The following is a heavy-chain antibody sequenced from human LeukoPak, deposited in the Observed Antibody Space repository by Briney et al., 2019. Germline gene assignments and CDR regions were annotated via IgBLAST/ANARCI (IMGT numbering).Heavy chain of an antibody. J-gene: IGHJ5*02. CDR2: INTSGST. CDR1: GGSISSYY. CDR3: AREGGDPRWLDP. V-gene: IGHV4-4*07. D-gene: IGHD6-25*01. Sequence: SETLSLTCTVSGGSISSYYWTWIRQSAGKGLEWIGRINTSGSTNYNPSLRSRVTMSVNTSKNQFSLTLTSVTAADTAVYSCAREGGDPRWLDPWGQGTLVTVSS.